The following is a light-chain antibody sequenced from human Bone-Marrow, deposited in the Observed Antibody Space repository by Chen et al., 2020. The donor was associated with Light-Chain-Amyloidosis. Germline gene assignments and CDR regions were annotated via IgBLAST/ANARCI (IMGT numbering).Light chain of an antibody. J-gene: IGLJ2*01. V-gene: IGLV1-44*01. CDR2: SNN. Sequence: QSVLTQPPPASGTPGRRVTISCSGSRSNIGTYTVNWYQQLPGTAPRLLIYSNNQRPSGVPDRFSGSKSGTAASLAISWLQSEDEADYFCAAWDDSLDEVVFGGGTKLTVL. CDR3: AAWDDSLDEVV. CDR1: RSNIGTYT.